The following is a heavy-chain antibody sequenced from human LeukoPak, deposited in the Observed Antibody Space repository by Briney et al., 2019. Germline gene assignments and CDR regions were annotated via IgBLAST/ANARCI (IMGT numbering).Heavy chain of an antibody. CDR3: ARDRGTVTAATTDHYCYGLDV. CDR2: IIPILDIA. D-gene: IGHD2-2*01. V-gene: IGHV1-69*04. CDR1: GGTFSNYA. J-gene: IGHJ6*02. Sequence: ASVKVSCKAPGGTFSNYAISWVRQAPGQGLEWMARIIPILDIANYAQKFQGRVTITADKSTSTAYMELSSLRSEDTAVYYCARDRGTVTAATTDHYCYGLDVWGQGTTVTVSS.